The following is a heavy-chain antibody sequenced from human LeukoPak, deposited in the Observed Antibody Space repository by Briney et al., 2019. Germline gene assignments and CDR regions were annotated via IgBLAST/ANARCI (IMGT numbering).Heavy chain of an antibody. D-gene: IGHD6-19*01. CDR3: ARADSSGWYHAFDI. J-gene: IGHJ3*02. CDR1: GGSISSYNW. Sequence: PSGTLSLTCAVSGGSISSYNWWSWVRRPPGKGLEWIGEIYHSGSTHYSASLKSRVTISVDKSKNQFSLKVNSVTAADTATYYCARADSSGWYHAFDIWGQGTMVTVSS. V-gene: IGHV4-4*02. CDR2: IYHSGST.